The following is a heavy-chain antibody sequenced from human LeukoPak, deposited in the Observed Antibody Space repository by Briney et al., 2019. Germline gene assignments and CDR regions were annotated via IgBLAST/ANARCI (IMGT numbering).Heavy chain of an antibody. J-gene: IGHJ4*02. Sequence: SETLSLTCAVYGGSFSGYYWSWIRQPPGKGLEWIGEINHSGSTNYNPSLKSRVTISVDTSKNQFSLKLSSVTAADTAVYYCARERRRRITMVRGVTEFDYWGQGTLVTVSS. CDR2: INHSGST. CDR3: ARERRRRITMVRGVTEFDY. D-gene: IGHD3-10*01. CDR1: GGSFSGYY. V-gene: IGHV4-34*01.